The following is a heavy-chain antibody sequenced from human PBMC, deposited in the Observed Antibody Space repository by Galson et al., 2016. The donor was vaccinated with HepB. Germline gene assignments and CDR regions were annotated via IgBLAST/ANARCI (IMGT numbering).Heavy chain of an antibody. Sequence: SVKVSCKASGYTFTDYYIHWVRQAPGQGLEWMGILNPYDGRTKYAQKFQGRVTMTRDTSTTTVYMELSSLRSEDTTVYSCARGALELNGSSSPGYFDYWGQGTLVTVAS. CDR1: GYTFTDYY. CDR2: LNPYDGRT. CDR3: ARGALELNGSSSPGYFDY. J-gene: IGHJ4*02. V-gene: IGHV1-46*01. D-gene: IGHD6-6*01.